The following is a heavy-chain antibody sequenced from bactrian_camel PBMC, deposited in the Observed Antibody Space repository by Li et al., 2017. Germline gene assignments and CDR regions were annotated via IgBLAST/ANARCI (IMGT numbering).Heavy chain of an antibody. CDR1: GSPDRRAC. CDR3: ARGCEILNGQWRIWGH. J-gene: IGHJ4*01. CDR2: IDDDGKV. V-gene: IGHV3S53*01. Sequence: HVQLVESGGGSVQAGGSLRLSCSASGSPDRRACMGWFRQVPGKEREGVAAIDDDGKVMYTDAVKGRFAFSQDDATNTVNLQMNSLQVEDFGMYYCARGCEILNGQWRIWGHWGRGTQVTVS. D-gene: IGHD5*01.